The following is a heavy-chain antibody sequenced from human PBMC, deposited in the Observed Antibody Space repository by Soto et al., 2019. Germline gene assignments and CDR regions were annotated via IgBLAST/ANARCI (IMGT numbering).Heavy chain of an antibody. Sequence: SVKVSCKASGGTFSSYAISWVRQAPGQGLEWMGGIIPIFGTANYAQKFQGRVTITADKSTSTAYMELSSLRSEDTAVYYCARFKDFWSGYYDYWGQGTLVTVSS. CDR2: IIPIFGTA. CDR3: ARFKDFWSGYYDY. V-gene: IGHV1-69*06. D-gene: IGHD3-3*01. J-gene: IGHJ4*02. CDR1: GGTFSSYA.